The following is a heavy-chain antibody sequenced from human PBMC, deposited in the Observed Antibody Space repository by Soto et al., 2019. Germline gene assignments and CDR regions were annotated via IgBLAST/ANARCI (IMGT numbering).Heavy chain of an antibody. CDR3: ARASNGWYYDY. V-gene: IGHV3-30-3*01. J-gene: IGHJ4*02. CDR2: ISYDGSNK. D-gene: IGHD6-19*01. Sequence: QVQLVESGGGVVQPGRSLRLSCAASGFTFSSYAMHWVRQAPGKGLEWVAVISYDGSNKYYADSVKGRFTISRDNSKNTRFLKMNSLRAEETVVYYCARASNGWYYDYWGQGTLVTVSS. CDR1: GFTFSSYA.